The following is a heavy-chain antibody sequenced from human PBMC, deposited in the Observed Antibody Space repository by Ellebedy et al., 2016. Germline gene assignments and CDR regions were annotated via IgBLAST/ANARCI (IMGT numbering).Heavy chain of an antibody. D-gene: IGHD3-10*01. Sequence: SLKISCAASGFTFDDYAMHWVRQAPGKGLEWVSGISWNSGSIGYADSVKGRFTISRDNAKNSLYLQMNSLRAEDTALYYCAKVGFGESFDYWGQGTLVTVSS. CDR3: AKVGFGESFDY. J-gene: IGHJ4*02. CDR2: ISWNSGSI. V-gene: IGHV3-9*01. CDR1: GFTFDDYA.